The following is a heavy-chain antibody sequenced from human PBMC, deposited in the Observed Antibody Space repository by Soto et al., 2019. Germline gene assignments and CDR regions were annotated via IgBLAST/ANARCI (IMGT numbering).Heavy chain of an antibody. CDR2: ISSSRITK. V-gene: IGHV3-48*02. D-gene: IGHD5-18*01. CDR1: GFTFSSYS. J-gene: IGHJ6*02. Sequence: EVQLVESGGGLVQPGGSLRLSCAASGFTFSSYSMNWVRQPQGKGLEWVPSISSSRITKYYANSVRGRFTISRDNAKNSLYLQMNSLGDEDTAVYYCARAGYSYGYYYYYGMDVWGQGTTVTVSS. CDR3: ARAGYSYGYYYYYGMDV.